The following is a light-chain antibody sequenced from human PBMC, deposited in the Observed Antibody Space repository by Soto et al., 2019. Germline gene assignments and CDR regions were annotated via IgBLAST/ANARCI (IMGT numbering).Light chain of an antibody. CDR1: QSINNW. J-gene: IGKJ1*01. CDR3: QQYNSYPWT. CDR2: DAS. Sequence: DIQMTQSPSTLSASVGDRLTITCRASQSINNWLAWYQKKPGRAPKLLIYDASSLESGVPSRFSGSGSGTEFTLTISSLQPDDFATYYCQQYNSYPWTFGQGTKV. V-gene: IGKV1-5*01.